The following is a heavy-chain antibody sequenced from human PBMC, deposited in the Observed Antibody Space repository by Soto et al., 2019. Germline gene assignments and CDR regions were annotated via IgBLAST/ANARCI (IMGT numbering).Heavy chain of an antibody. CDR1: GFTFSDYY. CDR3: ARVQKLVDTAMTGTRYDYYGMDV. D-gene: IGHD5-18*01. V-gene: IGHV3-11*01. J-gene: IGHJ6*02. CDR2: ISSSGSTI. Sequence: QVQLVESGGGLVKPGGSLRLSCAASGFTFSDYYMSWIRQAPGKGLEWVSYISSSGSTIYYADSVKGRFTISRDNAKNSRYMQMNSLSADDTAVYYCARVQKLVDTAMTGTRYDYYGMDVWGQGTTVTVS.